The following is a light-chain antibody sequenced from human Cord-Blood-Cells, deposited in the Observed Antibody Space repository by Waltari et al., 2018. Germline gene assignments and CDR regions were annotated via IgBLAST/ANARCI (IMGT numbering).Light chain of an antibody. CDR1: QSITSY. J-gene: IGKJ3*01. CDR3: QQSYSTPIFT. Sequence: DTQLTQSPPSSCSYGGGRVPSPCRASQSITSYLNWYQQKPGNAPNLLIYAASSLQSGVPSRFSGSGSGTDFTLTISSLQPEDFATYYCQQSYSTPIFTFGPGTKVDIK. V-gene: IGKV1-39*01. CDR2: AAS.